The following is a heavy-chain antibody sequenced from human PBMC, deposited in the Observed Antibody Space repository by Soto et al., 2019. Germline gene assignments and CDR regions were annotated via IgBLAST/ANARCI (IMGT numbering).Heavy chain of an antibody. V-gene: IGHV3-74*01. CDR2: INSDGSTT. J-gene: IGHJ5*02. CDR1: GFTFSAYW. D-gene: IGHD6-25*01. Sequence: GGSLRLSCAASGFTFSAYWMHWVRQAPGKGLVWVSRINSDGSTTDYADSVKGRFTISRDNAKNTLYLQMNSLRAEDTAVYYCARDRAANNWFDPWGQGTLVTVSS. CDR3: ARDRAANNWFDP.